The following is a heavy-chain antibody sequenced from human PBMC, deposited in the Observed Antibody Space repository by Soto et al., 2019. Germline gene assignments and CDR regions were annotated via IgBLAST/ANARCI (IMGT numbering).Heavy chain of an antibody. CDR2: MNPNSGNT. J-gene: IGHJ4*02. V-gene: IGHV1-8*01. CDR1: GYTFTSYD. D-gene: IGHD3-9*01. CDR3: ARGQRRYFDWLFPPDY. Sequence: ASVKVSCKASGYTFTSYDINWVRQATGQGLEWMGWMNPNSGNTGYAQKFQGRVTMTRNTSISTAYMELSSLRSEDTAVCYCARGQRRYFDWLFPPDYWGQGTLVTVSS.